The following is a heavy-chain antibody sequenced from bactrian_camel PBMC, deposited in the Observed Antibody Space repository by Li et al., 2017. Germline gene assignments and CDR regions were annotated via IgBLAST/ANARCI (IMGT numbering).Heavy chain of an antibody. CDR3: ASGGPYYRYIWSRADQYNY. CDR2: INSGGDST. Sequence: VQLVESGGGLVQPGGSLRLSCAASGFTFSDYAVNWVRQAPGKGLEWVSTINSGGDSTYYAYSAKGRFTISRNNAKNTVDLQMSDVKLDDTAMYYCASGGPYYRYIWSRADQYNYWGQGTQVTVS. D-gene: IGHD1*01. V-gene: IGHV3S40*01. J-gene: IGHJ4*01. CDR1: GFTFSDYA.